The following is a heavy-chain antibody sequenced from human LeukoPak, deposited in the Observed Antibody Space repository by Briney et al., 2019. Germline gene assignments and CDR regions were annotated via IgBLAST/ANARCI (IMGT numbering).Heavy chain of an antibody. CDR3: AKSLRSVRGCEGGD. CDR1: GFTFSSDA. J-gene: IGHJ4*02. CDR2: ITGNGGRT. V-gene: IGHV3-23*01. D-gene: IGHD3-10*01. Sequence: PGGSLRLSCAASGFTFSSDAMAWVRQAPGKGLEWVSTITGNGGRTYYADSVKGRFTISRDNSKNTLYLQMNNLRAEDTAVFYCAKSLRSVRGCEGGDWGQGTLVTVSS.